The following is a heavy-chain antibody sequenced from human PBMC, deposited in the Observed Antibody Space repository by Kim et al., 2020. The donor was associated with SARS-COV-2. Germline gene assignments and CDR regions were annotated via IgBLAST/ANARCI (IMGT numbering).Heavy chain of an antibody. D-gene: IGHD3-16*01. CDR3: TRESEDSWAYYWYFDL. Sequence: GRFTISRDDSKSIAYLQMNSLKTEDTAVYYCTRESEDSWAYYWYFDLWGRGTLVTVSS. J-gene: IGHJ2*01. V-gene: IGHV3-49*02.